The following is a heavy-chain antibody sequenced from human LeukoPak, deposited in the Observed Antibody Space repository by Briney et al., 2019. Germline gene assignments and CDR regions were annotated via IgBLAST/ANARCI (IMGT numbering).Heavy chain of an antibody. J-gene: IGHJ6*04. V-gene: IGHV3-48*02. CDR3: ARDFVVVTANYYYYGMDV. CDR1: GFTFSNYS. CDR2: ISSSSSTI. Sequence: GGSLRLSCAASGFTFSNYSRNWVRQAPGKGLQWVSYISSSSSTIYYAESVKGRFTISRDNAKNSLYLQMNSLRDEDTAVYYCARDFVVVTANYYYYGMDVWGKGTTVTVSS. D-gene: IGHD2-21*02.